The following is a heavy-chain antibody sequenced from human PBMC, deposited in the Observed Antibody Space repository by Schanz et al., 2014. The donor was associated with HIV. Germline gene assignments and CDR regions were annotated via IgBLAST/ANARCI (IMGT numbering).Heavy chain of an antibody. CDR1: GSTFPDLD. CDR3: ARAGLRYNSGDYYGSAFDV. D-gene: IGHD3-3*01. V-gene: IGHV1-8*01. Sequence: QVRLAQSGAEVKRPGASVTVSCMAVGSTFPDLDINWVRQAAGQGLEWMAWINPKSGNTGYARKFQGRVTVTINTSKRTIYMELRGLTSEDAAVYYCARAGLRYNSGDYYGSAFDVWGPGTAVTVAS. J-gene: IGHJ3*01. CDR2: INPKSGNT.